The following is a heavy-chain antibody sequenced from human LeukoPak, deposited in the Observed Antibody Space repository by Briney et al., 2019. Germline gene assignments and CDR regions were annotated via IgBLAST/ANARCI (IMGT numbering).Heavy chain of an antibody. Sequence: GGSLRLSCAASGFTFSSYAMHWVRQAPGKGLEWVAVISYDGSNKYYADSVKGRFTISRDNSKNTLYLQMNSLRAEDTAVYYCAKDRSCTNDVCHGDFDYWGQGTLVTVSS. D-gene: IGHD2-8*01. J-gene: IGHJ4*02. CDR2: ISYDGSNK. V-gene: IGHV3-30*04. CDR3: AKDRSCTNDVCHGDFDY. CDR1: GFTFSSYA.